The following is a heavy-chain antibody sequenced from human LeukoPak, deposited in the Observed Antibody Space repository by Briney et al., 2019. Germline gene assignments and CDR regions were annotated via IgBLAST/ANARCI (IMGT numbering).Heavy chain of an antibody. V-gene: IGHV1-18*01. J-gene: IGHJ3*02. CDR2: ISAYNGNT. CDR3: ARGELLTAFDI. CDR1: GGTFSSYA. D-gene: IGHD1-26*01. Sequence: ASVKVSCKASGGTFSSYAISWVRQAPGQGLEWMGWISAYNGNTNYAQKLQGRVTMTTDTSTSTAYMELRSLRSDNTAVYYCARGELLTAFDIWGQGTMVTVSS.